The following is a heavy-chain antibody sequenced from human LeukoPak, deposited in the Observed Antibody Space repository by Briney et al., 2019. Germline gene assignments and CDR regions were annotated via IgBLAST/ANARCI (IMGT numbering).Heavy chain of an antibody. V-gene: IGHV4-59*01. CDR2: IYYSGNT. Sequence: PSETLSLTCTVSGGSISSYYWSWIRQPPGXGLEWIGYIYYSGNTNYNPSLKSRLTISVDTSKNQFSLKLSSVTAADTAVYYCATRSTGVAATFDSWGQGALVTVSS. J-gene: IGHJ5*01. CDR3: ATRSTGVAATFDS. D-gene: IGHD2-15*01. CDR1: GGSISSYY.